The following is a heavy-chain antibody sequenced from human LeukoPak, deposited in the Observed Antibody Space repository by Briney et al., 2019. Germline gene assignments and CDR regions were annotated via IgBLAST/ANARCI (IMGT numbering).Heavy chain of an antibody. V-gene: IGHV4-4*07. Sequence: SETLSLTCTVSGGSINSYYWSWIRQPAGKGPEWIGRIYASGSTDYNASLKSRVTMSVDTSKNQFSLNLSSVTAADTAVYYCAREGWTSYYYYMDVWGKGTTVTVSS. J-gene: IGHJ6*03. CDR3: AREGWTSYYYYMDV. D-gene: IGHD2-15*01. CDR2: IYASGST. CDR1: GGSINSYY.